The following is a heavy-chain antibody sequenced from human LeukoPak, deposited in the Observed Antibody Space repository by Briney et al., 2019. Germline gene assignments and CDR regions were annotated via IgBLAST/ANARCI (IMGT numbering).Heavy chain of an antibody. V-gene: IGHV1-2*02. CDR3: ARVDVTMVREDFDY. CDR1: GYTFTGYY. Sequence: ASVKVSCKASGYTFTGYYMHWVRQAPGQGLEWMGWINPNSGGTNYAQKFQGRVTMTRDTSISTAYMELSRLRSDDTAVYYCARVDVTMVREDFDYWGQGTLVTVSS. J-gene: IGHJ4*02. D-gene: IGHD3-10*01. CDR2: INPNSGGT.